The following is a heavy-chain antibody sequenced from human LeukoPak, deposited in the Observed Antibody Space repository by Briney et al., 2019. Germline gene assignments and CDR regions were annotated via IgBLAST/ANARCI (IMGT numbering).Heavy chain of an antibody. CDR2: IIPIFGTA. CDR3: ARDIPSLRAFDI. Sequence: SVEVSCKASGGTFSSYAISWVRQAPGQGLEWMGGIIPIFGTANYAQKFQGRVTITADKSTSTAYMELSSLRSEDTAVYYCARDIPSLRAFDIWGQGTMVTVSS. J-gene: IGHJ3*02. V-gene: IGHV1-69*06. D-gene: IGHD4-17*01. CDR1: GGTFSSYA.